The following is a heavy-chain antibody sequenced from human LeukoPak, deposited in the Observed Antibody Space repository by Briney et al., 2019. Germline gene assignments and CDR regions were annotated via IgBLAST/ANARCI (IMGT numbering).Heavy chain of an antibody. D-gene: IGHD3-3*01. Sequence: PGGSLRLSCAASGFTFSSYAMSWVRQAPGKGLEWVSAISGSGGSTYYADSVKGRFTISRDNSKNTLYLQMNSLRAEDTAVYYCAKDKPPEPKLRFLEWSQADYWGQGTLVTVSS. J-gene: IGHJ4*02. CDR1: GFTFSSYA. V-gene: IGHV3-23*01. CDR2: ISGSGGST. CDR3: AKDKPPEPKLRFLEWSQADY.